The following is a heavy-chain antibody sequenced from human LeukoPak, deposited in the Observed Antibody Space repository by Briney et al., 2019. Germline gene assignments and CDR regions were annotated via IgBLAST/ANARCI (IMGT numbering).Heavy chain of an antibody. D-gene: IGHD3-22*01. CDR1: GFTFSSYA. Sequence: PGGSLRLSCAASGFTFSSYAMSWVRQAPGKGLEWVSGISGSGESTYYAGSVKGRFTISRDNSKNTLYLQMNSLRAEDTALYYCAKVTYYRDSAGYLVDYWGQGTLVTVSS. V-gene: IGHV3-23*01. CDR2: ISGSGEST. J-gene: IGHJ4*02. CDR3: AKVTYYRDSAGYLVDY.